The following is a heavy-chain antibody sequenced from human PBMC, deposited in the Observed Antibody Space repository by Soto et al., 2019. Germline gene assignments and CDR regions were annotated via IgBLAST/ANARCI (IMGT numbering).Heavy chain of an antibody. V-gene: IGHV3-30-3*01. J-gene: IGHJ4*02. CDR2: VSFDGVNK. Sequence: PGGSLRLSCSVSGFTLNTYSMHWVRQAPGKGLEWVAVVSFDGVNKHYRDSVKGRFTISKDTSKNTVSLQMNSLTLEDTAVYYCANVYSHASDSWGQGTLVTVSS. CDR3: ANVYSHASDS. D-gene: IGHD5-18*01. CDR1: GFTLNTYS.